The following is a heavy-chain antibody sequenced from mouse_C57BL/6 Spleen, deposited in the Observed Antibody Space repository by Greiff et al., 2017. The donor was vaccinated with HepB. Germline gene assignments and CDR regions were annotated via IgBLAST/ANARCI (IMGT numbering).Heavy chain of an antibody. CDR2: IDPEDGET. D-gene: IGHD2-3*01. Sequence: VQLKESGAELVKPGASVKLSCTASGFNIKDYYMHWVKQRTEQGLEWIGRIDPEDGETKYAPKFQGKATITADTASNTAYLQLSSLTSEDTAVYYCARSDDGYYVAMDYWGQGTSVTVSS. CDR3: ARSDDGYYVAMDY. CDR1: GFNIKDYY. V-gene: IGHV14-2*01. J-gene: IGHJ4*01.